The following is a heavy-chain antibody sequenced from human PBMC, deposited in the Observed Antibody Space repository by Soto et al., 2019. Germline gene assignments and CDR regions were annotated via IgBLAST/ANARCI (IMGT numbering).Heavy chain of an antibody. J-gene: IGHJ4*02. V-gene: IGHV4-59*08. CDR3: ARRRSGPTFFDF. CDR2: IYHSGST. CDR1: GGSISSYY. Sequence: QVQLQESGPGLVKPSETLSLTCTVSGGSISSYYWSWIRQPPGKGLEWIGFIYHSGSTSYSPSLQSRVTISVDTSKNQFSLKLTSLTAADTAVYYWARRRSGPTFFDFWGQGTLLTVSS. D-gene: IGHD3-10*01.